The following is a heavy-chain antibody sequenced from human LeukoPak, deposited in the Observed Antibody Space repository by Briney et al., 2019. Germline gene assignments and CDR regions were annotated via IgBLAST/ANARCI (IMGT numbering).Heavy chain of an antibody. D-gene: IGHD4-17*01. Sequence: TSETLSLTCAVSGGSISSSNWWSWVRQPPGKGLEWIGEIYHSGSTNYNPSLKSRVTISVDKSKNQFSLKLSSVTAADTAVYYCARDSSGYGDSVRHAFDIWGQGTMVTVSS. CDR3: ARDSSGYGDSVRHAFDI. CDR2: IYHSGST. CDR1: GGSISSSNW. V-gene: IGHV4-4*02. J-gene: IGHJ3*02.